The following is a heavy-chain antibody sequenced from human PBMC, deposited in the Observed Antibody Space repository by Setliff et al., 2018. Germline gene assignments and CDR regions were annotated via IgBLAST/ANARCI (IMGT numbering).Heavy chain of an antibody. Sequence: GESLKISCTASGFTFGDYAMSWVRQAPGKGLEWVGFIRSKAYGGTTEYAASVKGRFTISRDDSKSIAYLQMNSLKTEDTAVYYCTRDDAGSWYEYYYYYGMDVWGQGTTVTVSS. CDR1: GFTFGDYA. CDR2: IRSKAYGGTT. CDR3: TRDDAGSWYEYYYYYGMDV. D-gene: IGHD6-13*01. J-gene: IGHJ6*02. V-gene: IGHV3-49*04.